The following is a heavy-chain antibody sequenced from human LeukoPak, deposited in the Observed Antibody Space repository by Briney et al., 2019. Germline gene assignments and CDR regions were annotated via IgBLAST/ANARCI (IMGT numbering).Heavy chain of an antibody. CDR2: INQDGSVI. V-gene: IGHV3-7*01. Sequence: GGSLRLSCAAPGFSFSNYWMTWVRQAPGEGLEWVANINQDGSVIYYVDSLKGRFTISRDNAKKSVHLQMNSLRAEDTAVYYCARIGYSSSSLDYWGQGTLVTVSS. D-gene: IGHD2-2*01. CDR1: GFSFSNYW. J-gene: IGHJ4*02. CDR3: ARIGYSSSSLDY.